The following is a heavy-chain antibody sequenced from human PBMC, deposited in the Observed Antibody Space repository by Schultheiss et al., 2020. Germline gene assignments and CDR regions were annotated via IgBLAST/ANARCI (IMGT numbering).Heavy chain of an antibody. CDR3: ARDISPDYYDSSGYYYAPDY. J-gene: IGHJ4*02. CDR1: GYTFTSYG. V-gene: IGHV1-18*01. D-gene: IGHD3-22*01. Sequence: ASVKVSCKASGYTFTSYGISWVRQAPGQGLEWMGWISAYNGNTNYAQKFQGRVTMTRDTSTSTVYMELSSLRSEDTAVYYCARDISPDYYDSSGYYYAPDYWGQGTLVTVSS. CDR2: ISAYNGNT.